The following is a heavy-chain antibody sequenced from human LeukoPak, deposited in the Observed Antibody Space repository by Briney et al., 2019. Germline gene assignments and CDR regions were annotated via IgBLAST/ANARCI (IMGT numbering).Heavy chain of an antibody. Sequence: SQTLSLTCTVSGGSISSGGYYWSWIRQPPGKGLEWIGEINHSGSTNYNPSLKSRVTISVDTSKNQFSLKLSSVTAADTAVYYCARGLISGSYKRGYYFDYWGQGTLVTVSS. CDR2: INHSGST. CDR3: ARGLISGSYKRGYYFDY. CDR1: GGSISSGGYY. J-gene: IGHJ4*02. D-gene: IGHD1-26*01. V-gene: IGHV4-30-2*01.